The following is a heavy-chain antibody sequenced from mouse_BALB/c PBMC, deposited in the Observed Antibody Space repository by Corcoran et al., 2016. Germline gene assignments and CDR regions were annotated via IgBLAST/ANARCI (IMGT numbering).Heavy chain of an antibody. V-gene: IGHV1-81*01. CDR2: IYPGSGST. J-gene: IGHJ2*01. D-gene: IGHD1-1*01. CDR1: GYTFTDYV. CDR3: ALLYYFDY. Sequence: VQLQQSGPELVKPGASVKMSCKASGYTFTDYVISWVKQRTGQGLEWIGEIYPGSGSTYYNEKFKGKATLTADKSSNTAYIQLSSLTSEDSAVYFCALLYYFDYWGQGTTLTVSS.